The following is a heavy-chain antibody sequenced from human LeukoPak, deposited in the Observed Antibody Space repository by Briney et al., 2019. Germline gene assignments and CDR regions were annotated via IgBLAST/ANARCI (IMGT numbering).Heavy chain of an antibody. CDR1: GGSISSGGYS. J-gene: IGHJ3*02. CDR3: AREWYYYDSSGYYHPYAFDI. V-gene: IGHV4-61*08. D-gene: IGHD3-22*01. CDR2: IYYSGST. Sequence: SETLSLTCAVSGGSISSGGYSWSWIRQPPGKGLEWIGYIYYSGSTNYNPSLKSRVTISVDTSKNQFSLKLSSVTAADTAVYYCAREWYYYDSSGYYHPYAFDIWGQGTMVTVSS.